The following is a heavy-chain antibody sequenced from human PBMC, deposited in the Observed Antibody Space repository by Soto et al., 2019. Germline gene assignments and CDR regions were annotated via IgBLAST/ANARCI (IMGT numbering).Heavy chain of an antibody. J-gene: IGHJ5*02. CDR3: ARASTSSTNWFDP. D-gene: IGHD2-2*01. V-gene: IGHV3-21*01. Sequence: VGSQILSCAASGFTFRSYSMNWVRQAPGKGLEWVSSISSSSSYIYYADSVKGRFTISRDNAKNSLYLQMNSLRAKDTAVYYCARASTSSTNWFDPWGQGTLVTVSS. CDR1: GFTFRSYS. CDR2: ISSSSSYI.